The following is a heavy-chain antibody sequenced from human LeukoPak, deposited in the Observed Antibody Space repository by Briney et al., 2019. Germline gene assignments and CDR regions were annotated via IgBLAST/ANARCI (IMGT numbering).Heavy chain of an antibody. CDR3: AKADVDYDILTVCYFDY. CDR2: ISGSGGST. CDR1: GFTFSSYA. V-gene: IGHV3-23*01. D-gene: IGHD3-9*01. J-gene: IGHJ4*02. Sequence: GGSLRLSCAASGFTFSSYAMSWVRQAPGKGLEGVSAISGSGGSTYYADSVKGRFTISRDNSKNTLYLQMNSLRAEDTAVYYCAKADVDYDILTVCYFDYWGQGTLVTVSS.